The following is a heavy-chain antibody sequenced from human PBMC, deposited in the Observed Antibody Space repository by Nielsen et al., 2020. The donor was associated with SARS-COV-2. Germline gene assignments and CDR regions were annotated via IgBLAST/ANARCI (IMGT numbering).Heavy chain of an antibody. CDR1: GFTFSTFV. Sequence: GESLKISCAASGFTFSTFVMTWARQAPGKGLEWLATIKQSASETYYVDSVKGRFTISRDNAKNSLYLQMHSLRVEDTATYYCATNRGDYWGQGTVVTVS. V-gene: IGHV3-7*01. CDR2: IKQSASET. CDR3: ATNRGDY. D-gene: IGHD3-10*01. J-gene: IGHJ4*02.